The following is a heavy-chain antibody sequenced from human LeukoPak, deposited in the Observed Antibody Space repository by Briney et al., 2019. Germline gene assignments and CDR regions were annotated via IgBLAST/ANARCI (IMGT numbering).Heavy chain of an antibody. Sequence: GGSLRLSCAASGFSFSTYWMHWVRQAPGEGLVWVSRISNDGTTTIYADSVKGRFTISRDNAKNTLYLQMESLRAEDTAVDYCTRRVDATRWYDPWGQGTLVTVSS. D-gene: IGHD2-15*01. CDR2: ISNDGTTT. V-gene: IGHV3-74*01. J-gene: IGHJ5*02. CDR3: TRRVDATRWYDP. CDR1: GFSFSTYW.